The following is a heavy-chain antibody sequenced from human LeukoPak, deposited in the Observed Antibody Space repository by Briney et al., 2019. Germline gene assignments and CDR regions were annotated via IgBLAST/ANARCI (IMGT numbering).Heavy chain of an antibody. CDR1: GFTFSTDW. D-gene: IGHD3-16*01. CDR3: ASVAIRGDAFDI. Sequence: PAGTLSLSCAASGFTFSTDWMSWGRQAPGTGLESVGNMNQHGGDKNYLNSVKGRCNISRDKAQKSLYPPMTCLRAAHTPVYYRASVAIRGDAFDIWGQGTMVTVSS. V-gene: IGHV3-7*01. CDR2: MNQHGGDK. J-gene: IGHJ3*02.